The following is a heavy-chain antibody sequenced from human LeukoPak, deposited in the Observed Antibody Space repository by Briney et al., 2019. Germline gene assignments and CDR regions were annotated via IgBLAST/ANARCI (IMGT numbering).Heavy chain of an antibody. J-gene: IGHJ6*02. D-gene: IGHD4-17*01. CDR1: GSSISTYY. CDR2: IYYTGTT. Sequence: SETLSLTCSVSGSSISTYYWSWIRQFPGKGLEWIGYIYYTGTTNYNPSLRSRVTISVDTSRNQFSLRLSSVTAADTAVYYCAREDPQTTVPEGMDVWGHGTTVIVSS. V-gene: IGHV4-59*01. CDR3: AREDPQTTVPEGMDV.